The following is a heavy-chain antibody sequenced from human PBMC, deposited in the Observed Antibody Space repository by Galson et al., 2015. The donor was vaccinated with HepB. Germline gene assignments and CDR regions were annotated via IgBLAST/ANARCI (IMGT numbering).Heavy chain of an antibody. CDR1: GYTFTSYY. D-gene: IGHD6-19*01. V-gene: IGHV1-46*04. Sequence: SVKVSCKASGYTFTSYYMHWVRQAPGQGLEWMGIINPSGGSTSYAQKLQGRVTMTRDTSTSTVYMELSSLRSEDTAVYYCARPRGGGIAVADLDYWGQGTLVTVSS. CDR3: ARPRGGGIAVADLDY. J-gene: IGHJ4*02. CDR2: INPSGGST.